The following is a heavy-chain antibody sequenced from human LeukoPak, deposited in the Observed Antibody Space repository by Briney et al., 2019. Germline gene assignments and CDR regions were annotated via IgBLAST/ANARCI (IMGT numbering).Heavy chain of an antibody. CDR2: INPSGGST. Sequence: GASVKVSCKASGYTFTSYYMHWVRQAPGQGLEWMGIINPSGGSTSYAQKFQGRVTMTRDMSTSTVYMELSSLRAEDTALYYCAKEGGRCSSTSCYRAAHWFDPWGQGTLVTVSS. J-gene: IGHJ5*02. CDR3: AKEGGRCSSTSCYRAAHWFDP. D-gene: IGHD2-2*01. V-gene: IGHV1-46*01. CDR1: GYTFTSYY.